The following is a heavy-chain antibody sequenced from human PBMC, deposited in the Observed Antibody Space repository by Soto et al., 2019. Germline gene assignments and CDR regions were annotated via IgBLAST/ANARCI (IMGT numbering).Heavy chain of an antibody. CDR2: ISWNSGSI. CDR1: GFTFDDYA. D-gene: IGHD1-7*01. J-gene: IGHJ3*02. Sequence: GGSLRLSCAASGFTFDDYAMHWVRQAPGKGLEWVSGISWNSGSIGYADSVKGRFTISRDNAKNSLYLQMNSLRAEDTALYYCAKYWNLDYDAFDIWGQGTMVTVSS. V-gene: IGHV3-9*01. CDR3: AKYWNLDYDAFDI.